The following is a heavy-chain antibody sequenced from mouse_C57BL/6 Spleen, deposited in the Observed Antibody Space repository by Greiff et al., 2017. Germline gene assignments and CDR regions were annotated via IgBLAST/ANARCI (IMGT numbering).Heavy chain of an antibody. Sequence: VQLQQSGTVLARPGASVKMSCKTSGYTFTSYWMHWVKQRPGQGLEWIGAIYPGNSDTSYNQKFKGKANLTAVTSASTAYMELSSLTNEDSAVYYCTAYYSNWAWFAYWGQGTLVTVSA. CDR3: TAYYSNWAWFAY. CDR1: GYTFTSYW. J-gene: IGHJ3*01. V-gene: IGHV1-5*01. D-gene: IGHD2-5*01. CDR2: IYPGNSDT.